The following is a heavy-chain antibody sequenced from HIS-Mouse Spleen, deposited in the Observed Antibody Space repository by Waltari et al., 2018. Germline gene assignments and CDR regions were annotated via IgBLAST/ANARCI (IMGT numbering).Heavy chain of an antibody. D-gene: IGHD6-6*01. Sequence: EVQLVESGGGLVQPGGSLRLSCAASGFTFSSYWMHWVRQAPGKGLGWVSRINSEGSSTSYADAVKGRFTISRDNAKNTLYLQMNSLRAEDTAVYYCARDLGYSSSSEVWFDPWGQGTLVTVSS. J-gene: IGHJ5*02. CDR2: INSEGSST. CDR3: ARDLGYSSSSEVWFDP. CDR1: GFTFSSYW. V-gene: IGHV3-74*01.